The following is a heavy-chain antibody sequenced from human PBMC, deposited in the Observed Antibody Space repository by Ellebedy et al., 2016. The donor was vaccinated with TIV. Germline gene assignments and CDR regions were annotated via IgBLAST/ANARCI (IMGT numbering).Heavy chain of an antibody. V-gene: IGHV3-7*04. Sequence: GGSLRLXCAASGFTFSSHWMSWVRQAPGKGLEWVANVKQDGSEKNYVDSVKGRFTISRDNAKNSLYLQVSSLRAEDTAVYYCAGGSGWLIDHWGQGTLVTVSS. CDR1: GFTFSSHW. CDR3: AGGSGWLIDH. CDR2: VKQDGSEK. D-gene: IGHD6-19*01. J-gene: IGHJ4*02.